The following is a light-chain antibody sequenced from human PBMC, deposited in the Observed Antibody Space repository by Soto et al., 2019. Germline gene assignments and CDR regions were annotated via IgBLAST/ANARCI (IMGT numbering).Light chain of an antibody. J-gene: IGKJ4*01. V-gene: IGKV1-39*01. CDR3: QQSYIIPLT. CDR2: AAS. Sequence: DIQMTQSPSSLSASVGDRVTITCRASQTISTYLNWYQQKPGKVPELLIYAASSLQSGVPSRFSGSGSGTDFTLTIGSLQPEDFATYYCQQSYIIPLTFGGGTKVEIK. CDR1: QTISTY.